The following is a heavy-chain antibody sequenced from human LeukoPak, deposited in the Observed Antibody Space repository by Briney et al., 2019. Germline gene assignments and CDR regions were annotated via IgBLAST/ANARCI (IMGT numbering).Heavy chain of an antibody. J-gene: IGHJ6*03. CDR2: IKQDGSEK. Sequence: PGGPLRLSCAASGFTFSIYWMSWVRQAPGKGLEWVANIKQDGSEKYYVDSVKGRFTISRDNAKNSLYLQMNSLRAEDTAVYYCARDWDDYYYYYMDVWGKGTTVTVSS. V-gene: IGHV3-7*01. CDR1: GFTFSIYW. CDR3: ARDWDDYYYYYMDV. D-gene: IGHD1-26*01.